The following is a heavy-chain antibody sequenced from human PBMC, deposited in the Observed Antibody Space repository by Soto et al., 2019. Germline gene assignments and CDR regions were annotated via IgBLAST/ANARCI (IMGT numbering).Heavy chain of an antibody. V-gene: IGHV5-51*01. CDR2: IYPSGSDT. D-gene: IGHD6-13*01. CDR1: GYSFSSYW. CDR3: ARRVGSSWRYFDS. Sequence: EVQLVQSGAEVKKPGESLKISCKASGYSFSSYWIGWVRQLPGKGLEWMGIIYPSGSDTRYSPSFRGQVIISADRSISTAYLQLSSLKASDTGTYYCARRVGSSWRYFDSWGQGTLVTVSS. J-gene: IGHJ4*02.